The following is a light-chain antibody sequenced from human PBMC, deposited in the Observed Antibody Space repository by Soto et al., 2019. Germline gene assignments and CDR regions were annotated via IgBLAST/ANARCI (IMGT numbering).Light chain of an antibody. CDR2: DAS. V-gene: IGKV1-5*01. CDR1: QSISTW. J-gene: IGKJ1*01. CDR3: QQYNTYST. Sequence: DIQMTQSPSTLSASVGDRITINCRAGQSISTWLAWYQQKPGKAPKLLIYDASSLESGVPSRFSGSGSGTEFTLTISSLQPEDFASYYCQQYNTYSTFGQGTKVDIK.